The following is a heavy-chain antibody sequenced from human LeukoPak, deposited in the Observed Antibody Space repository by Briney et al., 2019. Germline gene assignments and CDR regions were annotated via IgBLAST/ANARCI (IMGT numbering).Heavy chain of an antibody. D-gene: IGHD2-21*02. J-gene: IGHJ5*02. CDR1: GFTFSSYS. V-gene: IGHV3-21*01. CDR2: ISSSSSYI. Sequence: SGGSLRPSCAASGFTFSSYSMNWVRQAPGKGLEWVSSISSSSSYIYYADSVKGRFTISRDNAKNSLYLQMNSLRAEDTAVYYCARDSTGDENWFDPWGQGTLVTVSS. CDR3: ARDSTGDENWFDP.